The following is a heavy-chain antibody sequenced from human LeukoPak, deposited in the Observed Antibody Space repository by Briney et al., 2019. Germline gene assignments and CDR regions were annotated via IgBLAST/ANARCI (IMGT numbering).Heavy chain of an antibody. Sequence: GGSLRLSCAASGFTVSSNYMSWVRQAPGKGLEWVSVIYSGGSTYNADSVKGRFTISRDNSKNTLYLQMNSLRAEDTAVYYCAREQTSEGMDVWGQGTTVTVSS. J-gene: IGHJ6*02. V-gene: IGHV3-53*01. CDR3: AREQTSEGMDV. CDR1: GFTVSSNY. CDR2: IYSGGST.